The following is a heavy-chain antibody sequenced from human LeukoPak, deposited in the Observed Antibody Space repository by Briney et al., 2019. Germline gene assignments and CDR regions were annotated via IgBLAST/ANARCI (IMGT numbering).Heavy chain of an antibody. V-gene: IGHV3-7*01. CDR2: IKQDGSEK. CDR3: ARNRYFDL. Sequence: GGSLILSCAASGFTFSNAWMSWVRQAPGKGLEWVANIKQDGSEKYYVDSVKGRFTISRDNAKNSLFLQMNSLRAEDTAVYYCARNRYFDLWGRGTLVTVSS. CDR1: GFTFSNAW. J-gene: IGHJ2*01.